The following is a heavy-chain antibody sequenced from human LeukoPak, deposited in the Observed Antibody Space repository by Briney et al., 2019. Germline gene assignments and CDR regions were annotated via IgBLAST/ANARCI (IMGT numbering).Heavy chain of an antibody. J-gene: IGHJ2*01. CDR3: ARQAVAGNWYFAL. V-gene: IGHV4-30-4*08. CDR1: GGSISSGGYS. CDR2: IYYSGST. D-gene: IGHD6-19*01. Sequence: SQTLSLTCAVSGGSISSGGYSRSWIRQPPGKGLEWIGYIYYSGSTYYNPSLKSRVTISVDTSKNQFSLKLSSVTAADTAVYYCARQAVAGNWYFALWGRGTLVTVSS.